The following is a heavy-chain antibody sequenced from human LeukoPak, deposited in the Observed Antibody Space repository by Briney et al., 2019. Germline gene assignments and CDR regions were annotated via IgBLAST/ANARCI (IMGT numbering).Heavy chain of an antibody. J-gene: IGHJ4*02. Sequence: ASVKVSCKASGGTFSSYAISWVRQAPGQGLEWMGRIIPILGIANYAQKFQGRATITADKSTSTAYMELSSLRSEDTAVYYCARSCSGGSCYSFDYWGQGTLVTVSS. CDR3: ARSCSGGSCYSFDY. V-gene: IGHV1-69*04. CDR1: GGTFSSYA. D-gene: IGHD2-15*01. CDR2: IIPILGIA.